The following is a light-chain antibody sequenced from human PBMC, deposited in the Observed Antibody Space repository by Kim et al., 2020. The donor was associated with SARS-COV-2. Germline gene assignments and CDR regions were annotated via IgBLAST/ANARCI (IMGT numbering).Light chain of an antibody. Sequence: EIVMTQSPATLSVSPGERATLSCRASQSITSNLAWYQQKPDQAPSLLIYGASTRATGIPARFSGSGFGTQFTLTISSLQSEDIAVYYCHQYTDWPTFAQGTQLEI. CDR1: QSITSN. J-gene: IGKJ2*01. CDR3: HQYTDWPT. CDR2: GAS. V-gene: IGKV3-15*01.